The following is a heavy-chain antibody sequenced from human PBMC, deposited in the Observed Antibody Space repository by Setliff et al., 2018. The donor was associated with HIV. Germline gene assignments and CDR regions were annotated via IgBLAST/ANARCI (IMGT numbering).Heavy chain of an antibody. CDR2: VSYSGST. CDR1: GGPFTDHY. V-gene: IGHV4-59*11. Sequence: SETLSLTCAVHGGPFTDHYWNWIRQSPGKGLEWIGTVSYSGSTNYNPSLKSRVTISVDTSENQFSLKLSSVTAADTAVYYCARRLGATVFYYFDYWGQGTLV. CDR3: ARRLGATVFYYFDY. D-gene: IGHD3-16*01. J-gene: IGHJ4*02.